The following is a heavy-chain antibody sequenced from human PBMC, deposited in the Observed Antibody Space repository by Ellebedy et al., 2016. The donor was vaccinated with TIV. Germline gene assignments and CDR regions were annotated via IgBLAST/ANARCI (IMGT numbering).Heavy chain of an antibody. Sequence: MPSETLSLTCTVSGGSISSYYWSWIRQPPGKGLEWIGYIYYSGSTNYNPSLKSRVTISVDTSKNQFSLKLSSVTAADTAVYYCARHYPYGSGSYVDYWGQGTLVTVSS. CDR3: ARHYPYGSGSYVDY. D-gene: IGHD3-10*01. V-gene: IGHV4-59*08. CDR2: IYYSGST. CDR1: GGSISSYY. J-gene: IGHJ4*02.